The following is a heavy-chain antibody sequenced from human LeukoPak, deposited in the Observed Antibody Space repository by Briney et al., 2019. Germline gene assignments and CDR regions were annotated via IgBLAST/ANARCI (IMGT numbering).Heavy chain of an antibody. V-gene: IGHV3-9*01. CDR3: AKDRDYSSSGASVDY. CDR2: ISWNSGSI. CDR1: GFIFDDYA. Sequence: PGRSLRLSCAPSGFIFDDYAMHCVRQAPGKGVEWVSGISWNSGSIGYADSVKGRFTISRDNAKNSLYLQMNSLRAEDTALYYCAKDRDYSSSGASVDYWGQGTLVTVSS. D-gene: IGHD6-6*01. J-gene: IGHJ4*02.